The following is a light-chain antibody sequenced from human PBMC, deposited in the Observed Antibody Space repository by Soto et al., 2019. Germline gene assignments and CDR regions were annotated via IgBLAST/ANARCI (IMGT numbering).Light chain of an antibody. CDR3: ISYTSSSTKV. CDR2: EVS. J-gene: IGLJ3*02. V-gene: IGLV2-14*01. CDR1: SSDVGGYSY. Sequence: QLVLTQPASVSGSPGQSITISCTGTSSDVGGYSYVSWYQQHPGKAPKLMIYEVSNRPSGVSNRFSGSKSGNTASLTISGLQAEDEADYYCISYTSSSTKVFGGGTKLTVL.